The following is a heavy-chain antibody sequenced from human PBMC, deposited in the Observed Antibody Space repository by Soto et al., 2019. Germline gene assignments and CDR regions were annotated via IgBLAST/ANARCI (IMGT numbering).Heavy chain of an antibody. CDR3: VRDAPYQQSIFDR. D-gene: IGHD2-2*01. CDR2: INLNDGGT. CDR1: EYSFGDYY. Sequence: QGQLVQSGTEVKKPGASVRVSCKASEYSFGDYYLHWLRQAPGQGLEWMGWINLNDGGTNYARKFQGRVTMTSYKSITTVYMELSSLRSDDPAVYYCVRDAPYQQSIFDRWGQGTLVTVSS. J-gene: IGHJ4*02. V-gene: IGHV1-2*02.